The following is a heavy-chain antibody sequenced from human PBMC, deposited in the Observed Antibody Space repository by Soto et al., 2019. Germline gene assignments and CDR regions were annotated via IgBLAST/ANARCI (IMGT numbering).Heavy chain of an antibody. V-gene: IGHV4-31*03. CDR3: ARERRIAAAGTRSGMDV. CDR1: GGSISSGGYY. D-gene: IGHD6-13*01. Sequence: SETLSLTCTVSGGSISSGGYYWSWIRQHPGKGLEWIGYIYYSGSTYYNPSLKSRVTISVDTSKNQFSLKLSSVTAADTAVYCCARERRIAAAGTRSGMDVWGQGTTVTVSS. CDR2: IYYSGST. J-gene: IGHJ6*02.